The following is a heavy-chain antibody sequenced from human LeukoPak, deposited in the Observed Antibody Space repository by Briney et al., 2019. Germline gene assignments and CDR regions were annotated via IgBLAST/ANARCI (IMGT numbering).Heavy chain of an antibody. J-gene: IGHJ6*03. D-gene: IGHD6-19*01. V-gene: IGHV3-7*01. CDR3: ARINGGYSSGWYRGDYFYYHMDV. CDR1: GFRFSRYW. Sequence: GWSLRLSCEASGFRFSRYWMSWVRQAPGKGLEWVANIKEDGSEKYYVDSVKGRFTISRDNAKNSLFLQMNSLRAEDTAVYYCARINGGYSSGWYRGDYFYYHMDVWGKGTTVTISS. CDR2: IKEDGSEK.